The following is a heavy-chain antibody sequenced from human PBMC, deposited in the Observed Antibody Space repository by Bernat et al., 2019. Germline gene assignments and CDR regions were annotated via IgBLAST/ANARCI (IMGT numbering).Heavy chain of an antibody. CDR2: INTGSDST. D-gene: IGHD2-21*02. J-gene: IGHJ4*02. CDR1: GFTFNSYA. CDR3: VKGKPFCGNDCYLGGEGFDH. Sequence: VQPGGSLRLSCEASGFTFNSYAMAWVRQAPGKGLEWVSVINTGSDSTYYADFVKGRFTISRDNSKNTLYLQMNSLRAEDTAVYYCVKGKPFCGNDCYLGGEGFDHWGQGTLVTVSS. V-gene: IGHV3-23*01.